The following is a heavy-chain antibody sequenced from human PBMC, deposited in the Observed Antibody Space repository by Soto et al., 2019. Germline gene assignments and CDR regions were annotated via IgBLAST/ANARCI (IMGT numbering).Heavy chain of an antibody. CDR1: GFTFSSYG. D-gene: IGHD3-10*01. CDR3: AKEGGYYGSGSYSVGENYYGMDV. J-gene: IGHJ6*02. CDR2: ISYDGSNK. Sequence: QVQLVESGGGVVQPGRSLRLSCAASGFTFSSYGMHWVRQAPGKGLEWVAVISYDGSNKYYADSVKGRFTISRDNSKNTVYRQGNSRRAEDTAGYYWAKEGGYYGSGSYSVGENYYGMDVWGQGTTVTVSS. V-gene: IGHV3-30*18.